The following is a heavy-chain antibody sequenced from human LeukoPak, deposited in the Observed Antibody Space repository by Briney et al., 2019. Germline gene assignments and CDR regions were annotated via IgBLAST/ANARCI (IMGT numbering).Heavy chain of an antibody. D-gene: IGHD2/OR15-2a*01. V-gene: IGHV3-20*04. CDR2: IGKGEST. Sequence: RPGVPLRLSCAGSVFQFEDYGMNGARRVPRRGLVWISAIGKGESTHYADSVRGRFDIARDNASNSMFMHMDRLRAEDKAVYCCVRDGTTIGDDYFPNWGQGILVTVSS. J-gene: IGHJ4*02. CDR3: VRDGTTIGDDYFPN. CDR1: VFQFEDYG.